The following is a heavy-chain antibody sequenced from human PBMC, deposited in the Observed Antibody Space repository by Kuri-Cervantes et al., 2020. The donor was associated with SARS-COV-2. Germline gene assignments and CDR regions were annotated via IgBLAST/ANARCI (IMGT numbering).Heavy chain of an antibody. J-gene: IGHJ4*02. V-gene: IGHV3-21*01. CDR2: ISSSSSYI. Sequence: GGSLRLSCTASGFTLSTYAFSWVRQAPGKGLEWVSSISSSSSYIYYADSVKGRFTISRDNAKNSLYLQMNSLRAEDTAVYYCATLGYCSSTSCYKRFGYWGQGTLVTVSS. CDR1: GFTLSTYA. D-gene: IGHD2-2*02. CDR3: ATLGYCSSTSCYKRFGY.